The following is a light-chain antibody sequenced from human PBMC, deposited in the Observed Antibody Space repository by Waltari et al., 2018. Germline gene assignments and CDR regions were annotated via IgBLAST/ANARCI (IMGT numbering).Light chain of an antibody. CDR1: QSLLHRNGNNY. V-gene: IGKV2-28*01. Sequence: DIVMTQSPLSLPVTPGEPASISCRSSQSLLHRNGNNYFDWYLQKPGQSPQLLFYLGFNRASGVPDRFSASGSGTDFTLKISRVEAEDVGVYYCMQSLQALWTFGQGTKVEIK. CDR3: MQSLQALWT. CDR2: LGF. J-gene: IGKJ1*01.